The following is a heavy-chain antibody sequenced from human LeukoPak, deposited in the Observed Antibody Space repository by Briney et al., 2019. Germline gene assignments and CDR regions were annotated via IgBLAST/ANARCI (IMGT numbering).Heavy chain of an antibody. CDR1: GFTFSSYS. CDR2: ISSSSSYI. D-gene: IGHD3-10*01. Sequence: AGGSLRPSCAASGFTFSSYSMNWVRQAPGKGLEWVSSISSSSSYIYYADSVKGRFTISRDNAKNSLYLQMNSLRAEDTAVYYCARDLRVRGAPHYMDVWGKGTTVTVSS. J-gene: IGHJ6*03. CDR3: ARDLRVRGAPHYMDV. V-gene: IGHV3-21*01.